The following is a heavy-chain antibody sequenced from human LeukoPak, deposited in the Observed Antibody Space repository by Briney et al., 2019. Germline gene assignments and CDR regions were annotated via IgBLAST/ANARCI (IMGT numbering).Heavy chain of an antibody. CDR1: GYTFTSYG. J-gene: IGHJ3*02. CDR3: ARDTQNIVVVPAAMDDAFDI. V-gene: IGHV1-18*01. Sequence: GASVKVSCKASGYTFTSYGISWVRQAPGQGLEWMGWISAYNGNTNYAQKPQGRVTMTTDTSTSTAYMELRSLRSDDTAVYHCARDTQNIVVVPAAMDDAFDIWGQGTMVTVSS. D-gene: IGHD2-2*01. CDR2: ISAYNGNT.